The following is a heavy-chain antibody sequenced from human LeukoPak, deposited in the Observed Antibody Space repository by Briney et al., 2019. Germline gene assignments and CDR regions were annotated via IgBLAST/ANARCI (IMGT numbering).Heavy chain of an antibody. CDR2: IYYSGST. CDR1: GFTFSSYA. Sequence: GSLRLSCAASGFTFSSYAMSWIRQPPGKGLEWIGYIYYSGSTNYNPSLKSRVTISVDTSKNQFSLKLSSVTAADTAVYYCARQRADFYGSGSYSYGMDVWGQGTTVTVSS. J-gene: IGHJ6*02. CDR3: ARQRADFYGSGSYSYGMDV. V-gene: IGHV4-59*08. D-gene: IGHD3-10*01.